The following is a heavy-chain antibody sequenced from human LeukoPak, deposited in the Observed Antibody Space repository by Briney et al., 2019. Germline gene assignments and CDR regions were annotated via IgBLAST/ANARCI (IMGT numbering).Heavy chain of an antibody. V-gene: IGHV4-59*08. D-gene: IGHD3-3*01. CDR3: ARPYYDFWSGYLLTSNWFDP. Sequence: SETLSLTCTVSGGSISSYYWSWIRQPPGKGLEWIGYIYYRGSTNYNPSRKSRVTISVDTSKNQFSLKLSSVTAADTAVYYCARPYYDFWSGYLLTSNWFDPWGQGTLVTVSS. CDR2: IYYRGST. J-gene: IGHJ5*02. CDR1: GGSISSYY.